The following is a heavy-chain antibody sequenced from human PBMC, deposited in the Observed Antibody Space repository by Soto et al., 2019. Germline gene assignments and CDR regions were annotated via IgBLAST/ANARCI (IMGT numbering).Heavy chain of an antibody. Sequence: GASVKVSCKASGGTFSSYAISWVRQAPGQGLEWMGGIIPIFGTANYAQKFQGRVTITADESTSTAHMELSSLRSEDTAVYYCGLPGGDFFDWSNYYYYMDVWGKGTTVTVSS. CDR3: GLPGGDFFDWSNYYYYMDV. CDR2: IIPIFGTA. CDR1: GGTFSSYA. V-gene: IGHV1-69*13. D-gene: IGHD3-9*01. J-gene: IGHJ6*03.